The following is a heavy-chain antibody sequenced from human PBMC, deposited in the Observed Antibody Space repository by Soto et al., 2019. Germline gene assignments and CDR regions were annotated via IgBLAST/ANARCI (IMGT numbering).Heavy chain of an antibody. Sequence: QVQLVESGGGVVQPGRSLRLSCAASGFTFSSYGMHWVRQAPGKGLEWVAVISYDGSNKHYADSVKGRFTISRDNSKNTLYLQMNSLRAEDTAVSYCAKVIDRGGRATVVTAGGPLSAYYYGMDVWGQGTTVTVSS. V-gene: IGHV3-30*18. CDR3: AKVIDRGGRATVVTAGGPLSAYYYGMDV. D-gene: IGHD2-21*02. J-gene: IGHJ6*02. CDR2: ISYDGSNK. CDR1: GFTFSSYG.